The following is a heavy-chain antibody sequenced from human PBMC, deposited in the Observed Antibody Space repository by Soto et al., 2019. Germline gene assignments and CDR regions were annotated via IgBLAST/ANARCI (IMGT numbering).Heavy chain of an antibody. CDR1: GYTFITYG. Sequence: QVQLVQSGAEVKKPGASVKFCCKASGYTFITYGVSWVRQAPGQGLDWLGWISTYNGNTRYAERLQVIDTMPSDTTTNTAYMEPRNLRSDDTAVYYCARGPTDYYDNSAHALLDYWGQGTLVTVSS. J-gene: IGHJ4*02. V-gene: IGHV1-18*01. CDR3: ARGPTDYYDNSAHALLDY. D-gene: IGHD3-22*01. CDR2: ISTYNGNT.